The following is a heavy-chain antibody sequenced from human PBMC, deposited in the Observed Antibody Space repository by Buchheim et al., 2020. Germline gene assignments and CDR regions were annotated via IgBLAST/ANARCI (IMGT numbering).Heavy chain of an antibody. V-gene: IGHV3-30-3*01. J-gene: IGHJ4*02. Sequence: QVQLVESGGGVVQPGRSLRLSYADSGFTFSSYAMHWVRQAPGKGLEWVAVISYDGSNKYYADSVKGRFTIPRDNSKNTLYLQMNSLRAEDTAVYYCARDLFGYYYDSSGYYPGDYWGQGTL. CDR2: ISYDGSNK. CDR1: GFTFSSYA. D-gene: IGHD3-22*01. CDR3: ARDLFGYYYDSSGYYPGDY.